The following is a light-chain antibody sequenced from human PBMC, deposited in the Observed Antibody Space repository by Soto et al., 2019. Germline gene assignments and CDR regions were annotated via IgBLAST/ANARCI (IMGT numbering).Light chain of an antibody. CDR3: SSYTGSSTLVV. Sequence: QSALTQPASVSGSPGQSVAISCTGTSSDVGAYNYVSWYQQHPGKAPKLLIYEVTNRPSGVSYRFSGSKSGNTASLTISRLQAEDESDYYCSSYTGSSTLVVFGGGTKLTVL. CDR1: SSDVGAYNY. CDR2: EVT. V-gene: IGLV2-14*01. J-gene: IGLJ2*01.